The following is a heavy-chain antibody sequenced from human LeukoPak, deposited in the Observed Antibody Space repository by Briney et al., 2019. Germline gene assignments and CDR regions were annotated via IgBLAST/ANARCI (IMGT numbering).Heavy chain of an antibody. CDR2: ISYDGSNK. CDR1: GFTFSSYG. D-gene: IGHD2-15*01. V-gene: IGHV3-30*03. CDR3: ARVPRRGGSSFDY. J-gene: IGHJ4*02. Sequence: AGGSLRLSCAASGFTFSSYGMHWVRQAPGKGLEWVAVISYDGSNKYYADSVKGRFTISRDNSKNTLYLQMNSLRAEDTAVYYCARVPRRGGSSFDYWGQGTLVTVSS.